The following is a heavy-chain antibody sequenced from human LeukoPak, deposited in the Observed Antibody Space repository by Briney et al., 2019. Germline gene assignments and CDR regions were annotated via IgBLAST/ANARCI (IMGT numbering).Heavy chain of an antibody. CDR2: LSATGFDT. CDR3: VKQSTYSEWSFDL. D-gene: IGHD3-3*01. J-gene: IGHJ2*01. V-gene: IGHV3-23*01. CDR1: GFNFSIYA. Sequence: GGSLRLSCAASGFNFSIYAMSWVRQAPRKGLEWVSSLSATGFDTYYADSVEGRFTISRDNSKNTLFLQMSNLRPEDTAAYHCVKQSTYSEWSFDLWGRGTLVTVSS.